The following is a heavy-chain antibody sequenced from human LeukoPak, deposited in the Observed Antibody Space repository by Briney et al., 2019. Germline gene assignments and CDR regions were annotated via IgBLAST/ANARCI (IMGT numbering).Heavy chain of an antibody. CDR2: IYYSGST. D-gene: IGHD3-22*01. CDR1: GVSISSGGYS. CDR3: ARVGWGAYSSGYYVGRYYFDY. V-gene: IGHV4-30-2*01. J-gene: IGHJ4*02. Sequence: SQTLSLTCAVSGVSISSGGYSWNWIRQPPGKGLEWIGHIYYSGSTYYNPSLKSRVTISVDTSKNQFSLKLSSVTAADTAVYYCARVGWGAYSSGYYVGRYYFDYWGQGTLVTVSS.